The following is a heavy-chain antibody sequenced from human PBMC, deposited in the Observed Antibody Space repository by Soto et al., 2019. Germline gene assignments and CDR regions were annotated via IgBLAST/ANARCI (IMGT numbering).Heavy chain of an antibody. CDR2: INHSGST. CDR3: AREGGDCSSTSCYYFDY. V-gene: IGHV4-34*01. Sequence: SETLSLTCAVYGGSFSGYYWSWICQPPGKGLEWIGEINHSGSTNYNPSLKSRVTISVDTSKNQFSLKQSSVTAADTAVYYCAREGGDCSSTSCYYFDYWGQGTLVTVSS. D-gene: IGHD2-2*01. CDR1: GGSFSGYY. J-gene: IGHJ4*02.